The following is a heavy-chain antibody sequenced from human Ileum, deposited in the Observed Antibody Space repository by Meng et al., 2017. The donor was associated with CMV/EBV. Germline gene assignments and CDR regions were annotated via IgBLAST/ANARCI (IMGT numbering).Heavy chain of an antibody. CDR1: GFTFRTQA. Sequence: GESLKISCAASGFTFRTQAMHWVRRAPGKGLEWVAFIQSDGNTEFYADSVKGRFTVSRDNSKNTLYLQMNSLRVEDTATYYCAKDFWVETVRVDYWGQGTVVTVSS. D-gene: IGHD3-10*02. J-gene: IGHJ4*02. CDR3: AKDFWVETVRVDY. CDR2: IQSDGNTE. V-gene: IGHV3-30*02.